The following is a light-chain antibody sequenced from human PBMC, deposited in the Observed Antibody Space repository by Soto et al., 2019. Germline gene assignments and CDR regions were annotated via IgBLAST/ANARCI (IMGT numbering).Light chain of an antibody. J-gene: IGLJ2*01. CDR2: YDS. V-gene: IGLV3-21*01. CDR3: QVWDSSSDHVV. CDR1: NIGSKS. Sequence: SYELTQPPSVSVAPGKPARITCGGNNIGSKSVHWYQQKPGQAPVLVIYYDSDRPSRIPERFSGSNSGNTATLSISRVEAGDEEDYYWQVWDSSSDHVVFGGGTKLTVL.